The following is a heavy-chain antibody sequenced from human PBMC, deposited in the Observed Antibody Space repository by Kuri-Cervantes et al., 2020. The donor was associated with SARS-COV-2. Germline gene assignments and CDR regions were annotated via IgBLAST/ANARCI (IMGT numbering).Heavy chain of an antibody. CDR2: INSNSGGT. CDR3: ARDRQLEQGGAFDI. D-gene: IGHD1-1*01. J-gene: IGHJ3*02. CDR1: GYIFTDYY. V-gene: IGHV1-2*02. Sequence: ASVKVSCKASGYIFTDYYIHWVRQAPGQGLEWVGWINSNSGGTNYAQKFQGRVTMTRDTSISTAYMELSRLRSDDTAVYYCARDRQLEQGGAFDIWGQGTMVTVSS.